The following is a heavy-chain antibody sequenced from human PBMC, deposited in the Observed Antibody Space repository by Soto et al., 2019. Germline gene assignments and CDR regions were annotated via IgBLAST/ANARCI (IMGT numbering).Heavy chain of an antibody. D-gene: IGHD2-8*01. CDR1: GYSFTDYH. J-gene: IGHJ6*02. V-gene: IGHV1-2*04. Sequence: VASVKVSCKASGYSFTDYHIHWVRQAPGQGLEWLGRINPKSGGTSTAQKFQGWVTMTRDRSISTVYMELTRLRSDDTAVYFCARGHSTDCSNGVCSFFYNHEMDVWGQGTTVTV. CDR3: ARGHSTDCSNGVCSFFYNHEMDV. CDR2: INPKSGGT.